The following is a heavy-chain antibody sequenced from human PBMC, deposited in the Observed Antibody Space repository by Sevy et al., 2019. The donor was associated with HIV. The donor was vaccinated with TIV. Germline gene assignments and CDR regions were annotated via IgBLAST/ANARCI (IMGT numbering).Heavy chain of an antibody. V-gene: IGHV3-30*18. CDR2: ILYDGSNK. D-gene: IGHD6-19*01. CDR1: GFTFSNYG. CDR3: AKAHRAEIALGGN. J-gene: IGHJ4*02. Sequence: GGSLRLSCAASGFTFSNYGMHWVRQAPGKGLEWVAVILYDGSNKYYTDSVKGRFTISRDNSKNTLHLQRNSLRPEDTAVYYCAKAHRAEIALGGNWAQGTRVTVSS.